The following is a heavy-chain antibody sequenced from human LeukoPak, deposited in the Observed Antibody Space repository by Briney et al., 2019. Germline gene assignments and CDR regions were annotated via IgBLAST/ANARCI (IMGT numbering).Heavy chain of an antibody. CDR3: ARISIYEITY. V-gene: IGHV1-2*02. D-gene: IGHD5/OR15-5a*01. CDR1: GYTFTGYY. J-gene: IGHJ4*02. CDR2: INPNSGGT. Sequence: ASVKVSCKASGYTFTGYYMHWVRQAPGQGLEWMGWINPNSGGTNYAQKFRGRVTMTRDTSISTAYMELSRLRSDDTAVYYCARISIYEITYWGQGTLVTVSS.